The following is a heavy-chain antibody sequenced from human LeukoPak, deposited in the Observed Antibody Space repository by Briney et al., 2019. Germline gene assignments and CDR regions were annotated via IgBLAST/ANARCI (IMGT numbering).Heavy chain of an antibody. J-gene: IGHJ4*02. CDR1: GFTLSSYS. CDR2: ISSSSSTI. D-gene: IGHD4-23*01. Sequence: GGSLRLSFAASGFTLSSYSMNWVRQAPGKGLEWVSYISSSSSTIYYADSVKGRFTISRDNAKNSLYLQMNSLRAEDTAVYYCARPPTVDHVDYWGQGTLVTVSS. V-gene: IGHV3-48*01. CDR3: ARPPTVDHVDY.